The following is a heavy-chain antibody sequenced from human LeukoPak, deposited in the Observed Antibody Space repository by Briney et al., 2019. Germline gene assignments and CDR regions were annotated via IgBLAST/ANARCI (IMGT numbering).Heavy chain of an antibody. CDR1: GFTFSSYG. V-gene: IGHV3-33*01. CDR3: ARAAYDNSGYLTL. CDR2: IWYDGTNK. J-gene: IGHJ4*02. D-gene: IGHD3-22*01. Sequence: PGRSLRLSCVASGFTFSSYGMHWVRQAPGKGLEWVAVIWYDGTNKYYADSVKGRFTISRDSPKSTLYLQMNSLRAEDTAVYYCARAAYDNSGYLTLWGQGTLVTVSS.